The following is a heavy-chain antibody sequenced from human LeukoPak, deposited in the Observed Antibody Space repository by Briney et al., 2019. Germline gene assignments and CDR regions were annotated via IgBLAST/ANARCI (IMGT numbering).Heavy chain of an antibody. CDR3: VRDSGTTGEVKFDP. V-gene: IGHV4-4*07. J-gene: IGHJ5*02. CDR1: GGSIHSY. D-gene: IGHD3-10*01. Sequence: ASETLSLTCTVSGGSIHSYWSWIRQPAGKGLEWIGRISGSGTITYNPALQSRLTISIDTSKNQFSLKLMSVTAADTAVYYCVRDSGTTGEVKFDPWGQGTLVTVSS. CDR2: ISGSGTI.